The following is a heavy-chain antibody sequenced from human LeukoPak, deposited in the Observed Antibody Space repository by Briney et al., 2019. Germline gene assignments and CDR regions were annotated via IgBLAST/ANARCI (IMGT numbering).Heavy chain of an antibody. Sequence: GSLRLSCAASGFTFSSYEMNWIRQFPGKGLEWLSYISSSGSTIYYADSVKGRFTISRDNAKNSLYLQMSSLRGDDSAIYYCAGSQYYHQTNGRAGHWGQGTLVTVSS. J-gene: IGHJ4*02. CDR3: AGSQYYHQTNGRAGH. CDR2: ISSSGSTI. V-gene: IGHV3-48*03. D-gene: IGHD2-8*01. CDR1: GFTFSSYE.